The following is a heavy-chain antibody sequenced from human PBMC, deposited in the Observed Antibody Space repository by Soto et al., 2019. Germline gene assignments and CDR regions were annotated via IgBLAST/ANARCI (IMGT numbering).Heavy chain of an antibody. CDR3: ARGSPLWELLGIHFDY. J-gene: IGHJ4*02. D-gene: IGHD1-26*01. CDR2: ISAYNGNT. V-gene: IGHV1-18*01. CDR1: GYTFTSYG. Sequence: ASVKVSCKASGYTFTSYGISWVRQAPGQGLERMGWISAYNGNTNYAQKLQGRVTMTTDTSTSTAYMELRSLRSDDTAVYYCARGSPLWELLGIHFDYWGQGTLVTVSS.